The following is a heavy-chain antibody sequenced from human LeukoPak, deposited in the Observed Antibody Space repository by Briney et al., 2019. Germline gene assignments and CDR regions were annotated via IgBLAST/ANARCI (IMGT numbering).Heavy chain of an antibody. CDR3: ARGVRRGYSYVPY. V-gene: IGHV3-21*01. CDR2: ISSSSSYI. Sequence: GGSLRLSCAASGFTFSSYSMNWVRQAPGKGLEWVSSISSSSSYIYYADSVKGRFTISRDNAKNSLYLQMNSLRAEDTAVYYCARGVRRGYSYVPYWGQGTLVTVSS. D-gene: IGHD5-18*01. J-gene: IGHJ4*02. CDR1: GFTFSSYS.